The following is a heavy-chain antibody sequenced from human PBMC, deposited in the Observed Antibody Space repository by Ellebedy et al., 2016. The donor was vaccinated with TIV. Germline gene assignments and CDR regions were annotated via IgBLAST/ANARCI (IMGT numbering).Heavy chain of an antibody. D-gene: IGHD2-21*01. J-gene: IGHJ5*02. V-gene: IGHV3-66*01. CDR2: LYPDAKT. CDR1: GIIVSEYF. CDR3: ARDPGGGGDFGDNWFDP. Sequence: GGSLRLSCEASGIIVSEYFMNWVRQAPGKGLEWDSVLYPDAKTTYTNTVNGRFIVSRDSSKNTLYLQLNSLTAEDTAVYYCARDPGGGGDFGDNWFDPWGQGTLVTV.